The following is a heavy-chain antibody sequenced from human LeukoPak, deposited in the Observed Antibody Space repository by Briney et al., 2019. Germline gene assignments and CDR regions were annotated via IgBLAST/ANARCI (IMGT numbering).Heavy chain of an antibody. V-gene: IGHV3-20*01. CDR3: VRHFNSVATMQIDH. CDR1: GFTFGTYA. Sequence: GGSLRLSCAASGFTFGTYAMSWVRQAPGMGLEWVSGINRNSGSKRYGASVKGRFTISRDNAKNSVYLEMTSLRADDTAFYHCVRHFNSVATMQIDHWGQGILVSVSS. D-gene: IGHD5-12*01. CDR2: INRNSGSK. J-gene: IGHJ4*01.